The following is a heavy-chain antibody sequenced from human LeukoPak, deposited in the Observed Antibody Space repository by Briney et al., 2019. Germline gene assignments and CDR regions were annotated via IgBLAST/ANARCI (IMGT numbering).Heavy chain of an antibody. D-gene: IGHD6-13*01. CDR2: ISSSSSYT. J-gene: IGHJ4*02. CDR1: GFTFSDYY. Sequence: GGSLRLSCAASGFTFSDYYMSCIRQAPGKGLEWVSYISSSSSYTNYADSVKGRFTISRDNAKNSLYLQMNSLRAEDTAVYYCARDMRSYSSSWYVLGYDYWGQGTLVTVSS. CDR3: ARDMRSYSSSWYVLGYDY. V-gene: IGHV3-11*06.